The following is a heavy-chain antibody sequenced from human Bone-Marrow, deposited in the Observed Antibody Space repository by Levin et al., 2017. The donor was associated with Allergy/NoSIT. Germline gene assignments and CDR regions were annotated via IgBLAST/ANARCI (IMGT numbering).Heavy chain of an antibody. V-gene: IGHV4-59*08. CDR2: IYYSGST. Sequence: PSETLSLTCTVSGGSISSYYWSWVRQPPGKGLEWIGYIYYSGSTNYNASLKSRVTMSVDTSRNQFSLRLTSVTAADTAVYYCARRRDYFDIWGQGTMVTVSS. CDR3: ARRRDYFDI. CDR1: GGSISSYY. D-gene: IGHD3-16*01. J-gene: IGHJ3*02.